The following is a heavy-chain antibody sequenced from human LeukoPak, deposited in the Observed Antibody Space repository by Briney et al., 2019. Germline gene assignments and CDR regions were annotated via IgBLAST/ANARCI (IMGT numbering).Heavy chain of an antibody. V-gene: IGHV3-7*01. CDR1: GFSFSSYW. CDR2: IQSDGSMQ. J-gene: IGHJ4*02. D-gene: IGHD6-19*01. CDR3: ARIPRGSGWSFLDF. Sequence: GGSLRLSCAASGFSFSSYWMSWVRQAPGKGLEWVANIQSDGSMQQHVDSVKGRLTISRDNAKNSLYLQMNSLRAEDTAVYYCARIPRGSGWSFLDFWGQGTLVTVTS.